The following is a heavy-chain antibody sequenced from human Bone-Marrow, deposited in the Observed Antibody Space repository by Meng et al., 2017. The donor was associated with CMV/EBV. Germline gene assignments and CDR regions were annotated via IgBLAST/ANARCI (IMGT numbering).Heavy chain of an antibody. CDR2: INTDGRST. V-gene: IGHV3-74*01. CDR1: FTFSTYW. J-gene: IGHJ4*02. D-gene: IGHD3-22*01. Sequence: FTFSTYWMHWVRQAPGKGLVWVSRINTDGRSTSYADSVKGRFTISRDNAKNTLYLQMNSLRDEDTAVYYCARDGWGNYDSSGYYNHWGQGTLVTVSS. CDR3: ARDGWGNYDSSGYYNH.